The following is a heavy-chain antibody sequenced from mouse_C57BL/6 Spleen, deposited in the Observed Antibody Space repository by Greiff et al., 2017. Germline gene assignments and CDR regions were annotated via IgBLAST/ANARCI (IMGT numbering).Heavy chain of an antibody. CDR1: GYTFTSCW. CDR2: IDPSDSYT. V-gene: IGHV1-59*01. Sequence: VQLQQPGAELVRPGTSVKLSCKASGYTFTSCWMHGVEQRPGQGLEWIGVIDPSDSYTNYNQKFKGKATLTVDTSSSTAYMQLSSLTSEDSAVYYCASDYYGVWGTGTTVTVSS. CDR3: ASDYYGV. J-gene: IGHJ1*03.